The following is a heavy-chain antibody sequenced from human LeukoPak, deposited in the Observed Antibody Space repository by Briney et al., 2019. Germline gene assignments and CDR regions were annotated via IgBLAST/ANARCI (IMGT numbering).Heavy chain of an antibody. CDR3: WVPATAGEGDY. D-gene: IGHD2-2*01. V-gene: IGHV3-74*01. CDR1: GLTVSTNY. CDR2: INSDGSTT. Sequence: GGSLRLSCAASGLTVSTNYMSWVRQAPGKGLVWVSRINSDGSTTNYADSVMGRFTISRDNAKNTLYLQMDSLTAEDTAVYYCWVPATAGEGDYWGQGTLVTVSS. J-gene: IGHJ4*02.